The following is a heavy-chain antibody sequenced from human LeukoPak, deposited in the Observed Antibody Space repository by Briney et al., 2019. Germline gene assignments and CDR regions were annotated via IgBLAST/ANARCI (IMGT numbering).Heavy chain of an antibody. CDR3: ARDLPHCSGGSCYASYYLDY. V-gene: IGHV1-46*01. J-gene: IGHJ4*02. D-gene: IGHD2-15*01. Sequence: GASLKVSCKASGYTFTSYYMRWVRHAPGQWLEWMGIINPSGGSTSYAQKFQGRVTMTRDTSTSTVYMELSSLRSEDTAVYYCARDLPHCSGGSCYASYYLDYWGQGTLVTVSS. CDR2: INPSGGST. CDR1: GYTFTSYY.